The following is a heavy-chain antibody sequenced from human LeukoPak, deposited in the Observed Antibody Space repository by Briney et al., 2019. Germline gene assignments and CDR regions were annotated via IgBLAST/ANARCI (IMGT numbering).Heavy chain of an antibody. V-gene: IGHV4-34*01. CDR1: GGSFSDYF. J-gene: IGHJ4*02. Sequence: SETLSLTCAVYGGSFSDYFWSWIRQPPGKGLEWMGEISHSGSTTYNPSLRSRVTISGDTSKKQFSLKLSSVTAADTAVYYCVTYYYGSSAPKRNYWGQGILVTVSS. CDR3: VTYYYGSSAPKRNY. D-gene: IGHD3-22*01. CDR2: ISHSGST.